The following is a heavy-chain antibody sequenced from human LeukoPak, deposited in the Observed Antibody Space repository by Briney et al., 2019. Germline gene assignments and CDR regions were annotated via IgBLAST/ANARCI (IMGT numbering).Heavy chain of an antibody. CDR3: ARLNEQLGTFDY. CDR1: GGSISSFY. Sequence: SETLSLTCTVSGGSISSFYWTWIRQPPGKGLEWIGYIYYSGSTHYNPSLKSRVTILVDTPKIQFFLRLSSVTAADTAVYYCARLNEQLGTFDYWGQGTLVTVSS. J-gene: IGHJ4*02. CDR2: IYYSGST. D-gene: IGHD6-6*01. V-gene: IGHV4-59*01.